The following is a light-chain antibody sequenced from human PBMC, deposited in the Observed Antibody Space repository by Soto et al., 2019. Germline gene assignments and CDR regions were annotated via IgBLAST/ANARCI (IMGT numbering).Light chain of an antibody. Sequence: DIQMTQSPPSLSASVGDRVTITCRASQSITNYLNWYQQKPGKAPRLLIYAASNLQSGVPSRFSGSGSGTDFTLTISSLQPEDFATYYCQQSYSTPRTFGQGTKVDIK. J-gene: IGKJ1*01. V-gene: IGKV1-39*01. CDR1: QSITNY. CDR3: QQSYSTPRT. CDR2: AAS.